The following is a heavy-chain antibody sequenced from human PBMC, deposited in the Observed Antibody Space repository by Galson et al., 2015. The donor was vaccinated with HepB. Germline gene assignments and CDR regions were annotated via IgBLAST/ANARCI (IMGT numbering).Heavy chain of an antibody. CDR2: IWYDGSNK. Sequence: SLRLSCAASGFTFSSYGMHWVRQAPGKGLEWVAVIWYDGSNKYYADSVKGRFTISRDNSKNTLYLQMNSLRAEDTAVYYCAREGGYYDSSGWGYYYGMDVWGQGTTVTVSS. CDR3: AREGGYYDSSGWGYYYGMDV. CDR1: GFTFSSYG. D-gene: IGHD3-22*01. J-gene: IGHJ6*02. V-gene: IGHV3-33*01.